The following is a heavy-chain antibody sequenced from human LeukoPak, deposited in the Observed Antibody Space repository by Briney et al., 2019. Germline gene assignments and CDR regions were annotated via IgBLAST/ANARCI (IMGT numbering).Heavy chain of an antibody. CDR1: GFTFSAYY. Sequence: GGSLRLSCAASGFTFSAYYMSWIRQAPGKGLEWVSYISSSGSTIYYADSVKGRFTISRDNAKNSLYLQMNSLRAEDTAVYYCARASYYYGSGSYLPSPYYYGMDVWGQGTTVTVSS. J-gene: IGHJ6*02. V-gene: IGHV3-11*04. CDR2: ISSSGSTI. CDR3: ARASYYYGSGSYLPSPYYYGMDV. D-gene: IGHD3-10*01.